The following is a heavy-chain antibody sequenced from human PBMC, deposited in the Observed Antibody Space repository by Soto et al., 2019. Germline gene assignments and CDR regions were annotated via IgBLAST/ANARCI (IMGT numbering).Heavy chain of an antibody. Sequence: QVQFVQSGAEVKEPGDSVKVSCRASGYIFTSNDITWVRQAPGQGLEWMGWIRVRNVDTHYATKFRGRVTVTRYTSTSTAYMELRSLRSDDTAVYYCAREARTWVDGVIGPGDYWGQGTLVTVSS. J-gene: IGHJ4*02. D-gene: IGHD1-26*01. CDR3: AREARTWVDGVIGPGDY. CDR2: IRVRNVDT. V-gene: IGHV1-18*01. CDR1: GYIFTSND.